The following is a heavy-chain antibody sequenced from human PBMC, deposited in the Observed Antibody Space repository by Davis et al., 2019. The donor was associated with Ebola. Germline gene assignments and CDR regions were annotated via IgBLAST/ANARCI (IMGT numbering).Heavy chain of an antibody. Sequence: GESLKISCAASGFTFSSYGMHWVRQAPGKGLEWVAVISYDGSNKYYADSVKGRFTISRDNSKNVLYLQMNGLRADDTAMYYCATAGPDFWSGYYVFDYWGQGILVTVSS. CDR2: ISYDGSNK. CDR1: GFTFSSYG. J-gene: IGHJ4*02. V-gene: IGHV3-30*03. D-gene: IGHD3-3*01. CDR3: ATAGPDFWSGYYVFDY.